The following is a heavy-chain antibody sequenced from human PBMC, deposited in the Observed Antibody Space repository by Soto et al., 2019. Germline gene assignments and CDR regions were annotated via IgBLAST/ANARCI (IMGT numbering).Heavy chain of an antibody. D-gene: IGHD3-22*01. CDR2: IIPIFGTA. Sequence: QVQLVQTGAEVKKPGSSVKVACKASGGTFSSYAISWVRQAPGQGLEWMGEIIPIFGTANYAQKFQGRVTITADGSTRTAYMELSSLRSEGTAVYYCARDRGASSGYYPYWFDPWGQGTLVTVSS. CDR1: GGTFSSYA. V-gene: IGHV1-69*12. J-gene: IGHJ5*02. CDR3: ARDRGASSGYYPYWFDP.